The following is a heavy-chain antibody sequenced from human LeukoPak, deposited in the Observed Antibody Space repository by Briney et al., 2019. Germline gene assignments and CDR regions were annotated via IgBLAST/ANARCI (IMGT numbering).Heavy chain of an antibody. CDR1: GFTFSTYS. V-gene: IGHV3-21*01. CDR3: TRDLFGDYAGSSFHY. J-gene: IGHJ4*02. D-gene: IGHD4-17*01. Sequence: GGSLRLSCAASGFTFSTYSMNWVRQAPGKGLEWVSSISSSSTYIYYADSVKGRFTISRDNAKNSLYLQMNSLRAEDTALYYCTRDLFGDYAGSSFHYRGQGTLVTVSS. CDR2: ISSSSTYI.